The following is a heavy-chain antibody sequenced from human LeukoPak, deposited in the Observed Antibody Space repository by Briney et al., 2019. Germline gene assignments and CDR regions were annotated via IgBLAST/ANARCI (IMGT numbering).Heavy chain of an antibody. CDR3: ARGGQGDGYSADEAFDI. D-gene: IGHD5-18*01. Sequence: SQTLSLTCAISGDSVSSNSSWNWIRQSPSRGLEWLGRTYYKSKWYNDYVVSVKSRININPDTSKNQFSLQLNSVTPEDTAVYYCARGGQGDGYSADEAFDIWGQGTMVTVS. CDR1: GDSVSSNSS. CDR2: TYYKSKWYN. J-gene: IGHJ3*02. V-gene: IGHV6-1*01.